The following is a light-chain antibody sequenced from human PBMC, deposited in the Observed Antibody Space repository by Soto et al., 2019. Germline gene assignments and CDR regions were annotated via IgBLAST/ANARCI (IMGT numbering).Light chain of an antibody. CDR3: QHYNSYPET. CDR2: KAS. Sequence: DIQMTQSPSTLSGSVGDRVTITCRASQTISNWLAWYQQKPGKAPKLLIYKASTLKSGVPSRFSGSGSGTEFTLTISSLQPDDFATYYCQHYNSYPETFGQGTKVELK. J-gene: IGKJ1*01. V-gene: IGKV1-5*03. CDR1: QTISNW.